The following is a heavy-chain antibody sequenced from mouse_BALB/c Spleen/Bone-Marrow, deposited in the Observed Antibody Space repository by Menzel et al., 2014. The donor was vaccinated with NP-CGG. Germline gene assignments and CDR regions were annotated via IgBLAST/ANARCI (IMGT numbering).Heavy chain of an antibody. CDR3: ARHGITRLLDY. CDR1: GFTFSSYA. V-gene: IGHV5-9-3*01. J-gene: IGHJ2*01. D-gene: IGHD2-4*01. CDR2: ISSGGSYT. Sequence: EVKLMGSGGGLVKPGGSLKLSCAASGFTFSSYAMSWVRPTPEKRLEWVATISSGGSYTYYPDSVKGRFTISRDNAKNTLYLQMSSLRSEDTAMYYCARHGITRLLDYWGQGTTLTVSS.